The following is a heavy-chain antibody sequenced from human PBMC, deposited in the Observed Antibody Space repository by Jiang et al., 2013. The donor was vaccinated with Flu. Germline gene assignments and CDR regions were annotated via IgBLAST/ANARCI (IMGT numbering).Heavy chain of an antibody. V-gene: IGHV4-39*07. Sequence: LLKPSETLSLTCTVSGGSISSSDYYWVWIRQPPGKGLEWIGSIYYSGGTYYNPSLKSRVTLLVDTSKNHFSLKLRFVTAADTAVYYCARAEKXSGFELPYFVYWGQGSLVTVSS. CDR1: GGSISSSDYY. D-gene: IGHD5-12*01. CDR3: ARAEKXSGFELPYFVY. J-gene: IGHJ4*02. CDR2: IYYSGGT.